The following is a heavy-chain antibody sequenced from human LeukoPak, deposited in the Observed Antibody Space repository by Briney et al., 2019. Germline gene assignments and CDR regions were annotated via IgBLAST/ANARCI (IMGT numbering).Heavy chain of an antibody. J-gene: IGHJ4*02. V-gene: IGHV3-64D*06. CDR2: SSSNGGST. CDR3: VNQISGWVY. CDR1: GFTFSTLP. Sequence: GGSLRLSCSASGFTFSTLPMHWVRQAPGKGLEYVSGSSSNGGSTYYADSVKGRFTISRDNSKNTLYLQMSSLRPEDTAVYYCVNQISGWVYWDQGTLVTVSS. D-gene: IGHD6-19*01.